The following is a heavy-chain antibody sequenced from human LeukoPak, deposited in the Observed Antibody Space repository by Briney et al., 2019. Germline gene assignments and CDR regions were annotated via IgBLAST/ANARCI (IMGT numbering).Heavy chain of an antibody. CDR3: ARHEATIIRGDYYYGMDV. V-gene: IGHV4-59*08. D-gene: IGHD5-12*01. Sequence: PSETLSLTCTVSGGSISSYYWSWIRQSPGKGLEWIGYIYYSGSTSYYPSLKSRVTILLDTSKNQFSLKLNSVTAADTAVYYCARHEATIIRGDYYYGMDVWGQGTSVTVSS. CDR2: IYYSGST. J-gene: IGHJ6*02. CDR1: GGSISSYY.